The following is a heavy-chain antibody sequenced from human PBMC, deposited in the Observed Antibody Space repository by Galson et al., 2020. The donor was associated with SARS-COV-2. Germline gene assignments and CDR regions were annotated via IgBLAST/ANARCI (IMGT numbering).Heavy chain of an antibody. CDR2: PNYSGSN. CDR3: ARILRYYYYYMDV. CDR1: GDSTSRTTHY. J-gene: IGHJ6*03. Sequence: PETLSLTCTVSGDSTSRTTHYWGWLRQPPGKGLEWIGSPNYSGSNYYNPSLKSRVSISVDTSKSQFSLELSSVTAADTAVYYCARILRYYYYYMDVWGKGTTVTVSS. V-gene: IGHV4-39*01.